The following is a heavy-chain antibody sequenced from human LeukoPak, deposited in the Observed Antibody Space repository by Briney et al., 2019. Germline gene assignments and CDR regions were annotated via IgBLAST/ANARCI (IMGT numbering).Heavy chain of an antibody. J-gene: IGHJ4*02. V-gene: IGHV3-7*01. Sequence: GGTLRLSCAASGFTFSSYWMSWVRQAPGKGLEWVANIKQDGSEKYYVDSVKGRFTISRDNAKNSLYLQMNSPRAEDTAVYYCARDRDYDFWSVLYYFDYWGQGTLVTVSS. D-gene: IGHD3-3*01. CDR2: IKQDGSEK. CDR1: GFTFSSYW. CDR3: ARDRDYDFWSVLYYFDY.